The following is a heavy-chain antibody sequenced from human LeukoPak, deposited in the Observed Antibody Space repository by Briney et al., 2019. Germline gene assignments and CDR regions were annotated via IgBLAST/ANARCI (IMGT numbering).Heavy chain of an antibody. D-gene: IGHD5-24*01. CDR2: INPSGGST. V-gene: IGHV1-46*01. CDR1: GYTFTGYY. J-gene: IGHJ4*02. Sequence: GASVKVSCKASGYTFTGYYMHWVRQAPGQGLEWMGIINPSGGSTSYAQKFQGRVTMTRDTSTSTVYMELSSLRSEDTAVYYCARDMAEEEMASHFDYWGQGTLVTVSS. CDR3: ARDMAEEEMASHFDY.